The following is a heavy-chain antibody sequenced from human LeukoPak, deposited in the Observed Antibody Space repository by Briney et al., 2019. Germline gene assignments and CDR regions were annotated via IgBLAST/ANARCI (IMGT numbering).Heavy chain of an antibody. V-gene: IGHV4-34*01. CDR2: IKHSGST. Sequence: SETLSLTCAVYGGSFSGYYWSWIRQPPGKGLEWIGEIKHSGSTNYNPSLKSRVTISVDTSKNQFSLKLSSVTAADTAVYYCARGGPRGLMSWRNNYFDYWGQGTLVTVSS. CDR1: GGSFSGYY. D-gene: IGHD2-8*01. J-gene: IGHJ4*02. CDR3: ARGGPRGLMSWRNNYFDY.